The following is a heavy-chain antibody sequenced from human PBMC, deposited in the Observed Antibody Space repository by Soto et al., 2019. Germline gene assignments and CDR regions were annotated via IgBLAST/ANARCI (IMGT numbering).Heavy chain of an antibody. J-gene: IGHJ4*02. CDR1: GFTFSVEY. V-gene: IGHV3-11*01. Sequence: QVQLVESGGGLAKPGGSLRLSCVVSGFTFSVEYMSWIRQAPGKGLEWISYISSGVPYMFYADSVRGRFTISRDNARDSLYLQMDNLRADDTAVYNCARSRGMGPGAHFDYWGQGVLVTVSS. D-gene: IGHD3-10*01. CDR3: ARSRGMGPGAHFDY. CDR2: ISSGVPYM.